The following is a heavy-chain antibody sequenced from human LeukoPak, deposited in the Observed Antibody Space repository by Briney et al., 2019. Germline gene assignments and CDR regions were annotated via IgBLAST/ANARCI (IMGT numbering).Heavy chain of an antibody. CDR1: GFTFSSYG. D-gene: IGHD6-19*01. Sequence: TGGSLRLSCAASGFTFSSYGMHWVRQAPGKGLEWVAVITYDGSNKYYTDSVKGRFTISRDNSKSTLYLQMNSLRAEDTAVYYCAKVRWDNSGWYYLDSWGQGTLVTVSS. V-gene: IGHV3-30*18. CDR3: AKVRWDNSGWYYLDS. CDR2: ITYDGSNK. J-gene: IGHJ4*02.